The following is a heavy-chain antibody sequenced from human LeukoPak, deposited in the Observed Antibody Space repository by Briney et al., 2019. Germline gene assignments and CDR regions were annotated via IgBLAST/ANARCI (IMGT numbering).Heavy chain of an antibody. CDR2: IYYSGST. J-gene: IGHJ4*02. D-gene: IGHD3-3*01. V-gene: IGHV4-39*07. CDR1: GGSISSSSYY. CDR3: ARDAESDDFWSGYYSYYFDY. Sequence: PSETLSLTCTVSGGSISSSSYYWGWIRQPPGKGLEWIGSIYYSGSTYYNPSLKSRVTISVDTSKNQFSLKLTSVTAADTAVYYCARDAESDDFWSGYYSYYFDYWGQGTLVTVSS.